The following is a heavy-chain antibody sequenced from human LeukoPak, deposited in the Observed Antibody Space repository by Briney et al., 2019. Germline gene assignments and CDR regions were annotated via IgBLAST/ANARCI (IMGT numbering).Heavy chain of an antibody. D-gene: IGHD5-18*01. Sequence: QSSETLSLTCTVSGGSISRSSYYWGWIRQPPGKGLEWIASIYYSGSTYYNPSLKSLVTISVDTSKNQFSLKLSSVTAADTAVYYCARQGVQAMVPQYFQHWGQGTLVTVSS. CDR2: IYYSGST. CDR3: ARQGVQAMVPQYFQH. CDR1: GGSISRSSYY. J-gene: IGHJ1*01. V-gene: IGHV4-39*01.